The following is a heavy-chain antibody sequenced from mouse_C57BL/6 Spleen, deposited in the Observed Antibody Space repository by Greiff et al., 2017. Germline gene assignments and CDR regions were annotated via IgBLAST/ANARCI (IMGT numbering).Heavy chain of an antibody. CDR1: GFTFSSYG. Sequence: EVKLQESGRDLVKPGGSLKLSCAASGFTFSSYGMSWVRQTPDKRLEWVATISSGGRYTYYPDSVKGRFTISRDNAKNTLYLQMSSLKSEDTAMYYCARHDGYYAMDYWGQGTSVTVSS. V-gene: IGHV5-6*01. CDR2: ISSGGRYT. CDR3: ARHDGYYAMDY. J-gene: IGHJ4*01. D-gene: IGHD2-3*01.